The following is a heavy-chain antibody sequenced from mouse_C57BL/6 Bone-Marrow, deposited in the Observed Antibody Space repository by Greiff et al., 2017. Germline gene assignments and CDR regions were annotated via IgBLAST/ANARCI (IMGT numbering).Heavy chain of an antibody. CDR2: IWGDRST. CDR3: DKLDYYSSFFDY. CDR1: GFSLTSYG. D-gene: IGHD1-1*01. J-gene: IGHJ2*01. V-gene: IGHV2-3*01. Sequence: VQLQQSGPGLVAPSQSLSITCTVSGFSLTSYGVSWVRQPPGKGLEWLGVIWGDRSTNNHSALISRLSTSTDNSTCQAAFKLLSLQTADTATYSVDKLDYYSSFFDYWGQGTTLTVSS.